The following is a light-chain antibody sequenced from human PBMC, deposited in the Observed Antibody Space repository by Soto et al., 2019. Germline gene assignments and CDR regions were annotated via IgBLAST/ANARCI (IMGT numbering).Light chain of an antibody. Sequence: QSVLTHPRSVSGSPGQSITISCTGTSSDVGGFNYVSWYQQHPGKTPKLLIYEVRLRPTGVSDRFSGSKSGNTASLTISGLQAEDEADYYCSSYTSSSSGVFGTGTKVTVL. V-gene: IGLV2-14*01. CDR2: EVR. CDR3: SSYTSSSSGV. CDR1: SSDVGGFNY. J-gene: IGLJ1*01.